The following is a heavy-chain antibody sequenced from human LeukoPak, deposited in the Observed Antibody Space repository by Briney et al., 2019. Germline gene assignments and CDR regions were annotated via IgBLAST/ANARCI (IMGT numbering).Heavy chain of an antibody. V-gene: IGHV3-30*02. CDR3: ARDLTYNSWYYFDS. D-gene: IGHD6-13*01. J-gene: IGHJ4*02. CDR2: IGYDGTDK. Sequence: GGSLRLSCAASGFTFGYYGMHWVRQAPGEGLEWVTFIGYDGTDKYYADSVKGRFTISRDNSKNTLSLHMNSLRAEDTAVYYCARDLTYNSWYYFDSWGQGTLVTVSS. CDR1: GFTFGYYG.